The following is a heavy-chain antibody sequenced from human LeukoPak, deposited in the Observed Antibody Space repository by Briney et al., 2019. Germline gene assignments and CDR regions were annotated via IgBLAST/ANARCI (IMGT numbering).Heavy chain of an antibody. CDR3: ARGPNDFWSGYYTPYFDY. Sequence: SETLSLTCTVSGGSISSGSYYWSWIRQPAGKGLEWIGRIYTSGSTNYNPSLKSRVTISVDTSKNQFSLKLRSVTAADTAVYYCARGPNDFWSGYYTPYFDYWGQGTLVTVSS. CDR2: IYTSGST. CDR1: GGSISSGSYY. J-gene: IGHJ4*02. D-gene: IGHD3-3*01. V-gene: IGHV4-61*02.